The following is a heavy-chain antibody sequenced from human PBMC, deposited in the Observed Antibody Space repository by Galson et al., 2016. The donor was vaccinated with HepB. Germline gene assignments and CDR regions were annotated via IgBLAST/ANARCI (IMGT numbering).Heavy chain of an antibody. CDR2: IGIGGDT. Sequence: SLRLSCAASGFTLSSHDMHWVRQATGKGLEWVAAIGIGGDTLYGGSVKGRFTIFRESAQNSLYLQMNSLRPGDTALYYCAREADCSGTNCYDAMDVWGQGTTVTVSS. V-gene: IGHV3-13*04. CDR1: GFTLSSHD. J-gene: IGHJ6*02. CDR3: AREADCSGTNCYDAMDV. D-gene: IGHD2-2*01.